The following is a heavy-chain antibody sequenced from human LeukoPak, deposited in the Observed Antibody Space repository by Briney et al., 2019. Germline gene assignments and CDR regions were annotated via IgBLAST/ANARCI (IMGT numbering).Heavy chain of an antibody. Sequence: SETLSLTCAVYGGSFSGYYWSWIRQPPGKGLEWIGEINHSGSTNYNPSLKSRVTISVDTSKNQFSLKLSSVTAADTAVYYCARRKMYSRTSDYWGQGTLVTVSS. D-gene: IGHD6-13*01. CDR3: ARRKMYSRTSDY. J-gene: IGHJ4*02. V-gene: IGHV4-34*01. CDR1: GGSFSGYY. CDR2: INHSGST.